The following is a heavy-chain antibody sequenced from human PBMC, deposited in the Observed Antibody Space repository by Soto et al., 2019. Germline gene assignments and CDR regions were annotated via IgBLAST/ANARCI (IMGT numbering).Heavy chain of an antibody. CDR1: GASLSDKY. CDR3: ARGRGEFYA. Sequence: SETMSLTCAVYGASLSDKYCNWLRQPPGKGLEWIGEINHSGNTNYNPSLRSRVTISIDTSKNQLSLNLRSVSAADTAVYYCARGRGEFYAWGQGTPVTVSS. CDR2: INHSGNT. D-gene: IGHD2-21*01. V-gene: IGHV4-34*01. J-gene: IGHJ5*02.